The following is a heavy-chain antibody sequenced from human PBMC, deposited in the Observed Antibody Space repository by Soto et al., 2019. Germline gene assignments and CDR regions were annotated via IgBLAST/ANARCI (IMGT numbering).Heavy chain of an antibody. CDR1: GGSFNNYA. V-gene: IGHV1-69*01. CDR2: IIPNFDTP. CDR3: AVAMVREILIFESSGMHV. Sequence: QVHLVQSGAEVKKPGSSVKVSCKTSGGSFNNYAVSWVRQAPGQGLEWRGGIIPNFDTPNYAQKFQDRVTIDADESPSTVYMEKRRLRSNDTAVYYCAVAMVREILIFESSGMHVWGQGTTVIVSS. J-gene: IGHJ6*02. D-gene: IGHD3-10*01.